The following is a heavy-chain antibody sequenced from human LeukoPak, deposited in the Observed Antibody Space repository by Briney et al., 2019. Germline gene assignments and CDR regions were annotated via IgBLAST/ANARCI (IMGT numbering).Heavy chain of an antibody. Sequence: GGSLRLSCAASGFTFSSYWLHWVRQAPGKGLVWVSRINSDGSSTSYADSVKGRFTISRDNAKNTLYLQMNSLRAEDTAVYYCAHYDSSAYHAFDIWGQGTMVTVSS. V-gene: IGHV3-74*01. D-gene: IGHD3-22*01. CDR2: INSDGSST. CDR3: AHYDSSAYHAFDI. J-gene: IGHJ3*02. CDR1: GFTFSSYW.